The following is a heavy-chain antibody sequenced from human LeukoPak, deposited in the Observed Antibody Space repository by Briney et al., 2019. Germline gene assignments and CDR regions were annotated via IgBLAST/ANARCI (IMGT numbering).Heavy chain of an antibody. D-gene: IGHD2-2*01. CDR3: ARDRSPGYQLLRFDY. J-gene: IGHJ4*02. Sequence: PGGSLRLSCAASGFTFSSYATHWVRQAPGKGLEWVAVISYDGSNKYYADSVKGRFTISRDNSKNTLYLQMNSLRAEDTAVYYCARDRSPGYQLLRFDYWGQGTLVTVSS. CDR2: ISYDGSNK. V-gene: IGHV3-30*01. CDR1: GFTFSSYA.